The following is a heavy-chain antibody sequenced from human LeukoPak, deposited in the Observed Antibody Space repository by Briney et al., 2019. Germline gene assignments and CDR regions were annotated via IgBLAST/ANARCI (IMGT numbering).Heavy chain of an antibody. D-gene: IGHD3-10*01. CDR3: ARGSYYYGSGRMGY. J-gene: IGHJ4*02. V-gene: IGHV1-8*01. CDR2: MNPNSGNT. Sequence: GSSVTVSRKASGYSFTSYDINWVRQATAQGLEWMGWMNPNSGNTGYAQKFQGRVTMTTNTSISTAYMELSSLRSEDTAVYFCARGSYYYGSGRMGYWGQGTLVTVSS. CDR1: GYSFTSYD.